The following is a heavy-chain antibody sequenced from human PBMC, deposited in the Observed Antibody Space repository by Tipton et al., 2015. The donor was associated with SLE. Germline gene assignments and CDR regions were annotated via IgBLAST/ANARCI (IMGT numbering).Heavy chain of an antibody. CDR2: SNSNSATT. V-gene: IGHV1-2*02. CDR3: ARALRDEVDES. CDR1: GYTFSHYY. J-gene: IGHJ5*02. Sequence: QVQLVQSGAEVKKPGASVRVSCKASGYTFSHYYIHWVRQAPGQGPEWMGWSNSNSATTHDAQRFQGRVTMTRDTSISTAYMELSRLRSDDTAVYYCARALRDEVDESWGLGALVTVSS.